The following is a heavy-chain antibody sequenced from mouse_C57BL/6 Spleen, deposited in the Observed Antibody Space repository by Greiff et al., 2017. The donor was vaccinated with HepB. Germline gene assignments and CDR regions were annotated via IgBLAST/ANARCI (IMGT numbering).Heavy chain of an antibody. D-gene: IGHD1-1*01. CDR2: ISNLAYSI. J-gene: IGHJ2*01. CDR3: ARLKDYGSSYSYYFDY. Sequence: EVKLEESGGGLVQPGGSLKLSCAASGFTFSDYGMAWVRQAPRKGPEWVAFISNLAYSIYYADTVTGRFTISRENAKNTLYLEMSSLRSEDTAMYYCARLKDYGSSYSYYFDYWGQGTTLTVSS. V-gene: IGHV5-15*04. CDR1: GFTFSDYG.